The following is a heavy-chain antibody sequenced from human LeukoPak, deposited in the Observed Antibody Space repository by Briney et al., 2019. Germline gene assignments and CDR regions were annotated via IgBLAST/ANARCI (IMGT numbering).Heavy chain of an antibody. J-gene: IGHJ5*02. CDR1: GGTFSSYA. Sequence: ASVKVSFKASGGTFSSYAISWVRQAPGQGLEWMGGIIPIFGTANYAQKFQGRVTITADESTSTAYMELSSLRSEDTAVYYCARDWRYCSGGSCYPTLNWFDPWGQGTLVTVSS. CDR3: ARDWRYCSGGSCYPTLNWFDP. CDR2: IIPIFGTA. D-gene: IGHD2-15*01. V-gene: IGHV1-69*13.